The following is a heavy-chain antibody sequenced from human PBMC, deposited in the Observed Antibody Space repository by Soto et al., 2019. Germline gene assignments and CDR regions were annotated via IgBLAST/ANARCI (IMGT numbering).Heavy chain of an antibody. CDR2: IYSGGST. CDR1: GFTVSSNY. CDR3: ARDRGAGTYPYYMDV. D-gene: IGHD1-1*01. Sequence: EVQLVESGGGLVQPGGSLRLSCAASGFTVSSNYMSWVRQAPGQGLEWVSVIYSGGSTYYADSVKGRFTISRDNSKNTLYLQMNSLRVEDTALYDCARDRGAGTYPYYMDVWGKGTTVTVSS. V-gene: IGHV3-66*01. J-gene: IGHJ6*03.